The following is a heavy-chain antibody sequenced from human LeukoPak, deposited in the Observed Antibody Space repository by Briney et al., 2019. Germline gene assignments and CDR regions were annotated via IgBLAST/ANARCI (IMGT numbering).Heavy chain of an antibody. CDR1: GVTFSSYG. CDR2: ISYDGSNK. V-gene: IGHV3-30*18. D-gene: IGHD3-10*01. CDR3: AKDYGSGPYYYGMDV. Sequence: GGTLRLSCAASGVTFSSYGMRWVRQAPGKGLEWGAVISYDGSNKYYADSVKGRFTISRDNSKNTLYLQMNSLRAEDTAVYYCAKDYGSGPYYYGMDVWGKGTTVTVSS. J-gene: IGHJ6*04.